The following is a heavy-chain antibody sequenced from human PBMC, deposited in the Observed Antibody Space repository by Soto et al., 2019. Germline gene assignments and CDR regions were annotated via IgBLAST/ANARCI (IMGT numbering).Heavy chain of an antibody. Sequence: QVRLKESGPGLVKPSGTLSLTCAVSGGSVESSSCWSWVRQAPGKGLEWIGEIYHSGTFNYNPSLAGRVSVSVDKSTNKFSLNLNSVTAADTAVYYCVRSVPAATWAYNGMDVWGQGTTVTVSS. CDR1: GGSVESSSC. CDR3: VRSVPAATWAYNGMDV. CDR2: IYHSGTF. D-gene: IGHD2-15*01. J-gene: IGHJ6*02. V-gene: IGHV4-4*02.